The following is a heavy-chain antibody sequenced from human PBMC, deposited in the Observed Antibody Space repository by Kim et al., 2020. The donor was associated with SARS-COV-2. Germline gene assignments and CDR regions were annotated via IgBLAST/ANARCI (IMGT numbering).Heavy chain of an antibody. CDR1: GGSISSSSYY. D-gene: IGHD6-19*01. Sequence: SETLSLTCTVSGGSISSSSYYWGWIRQPPGKGLEWIGSIYYSGSTYYNPSLKSRVTISVDTSKNQFSLKLSSVTAADTAVYYCARRRSPQRIAVVGVLVRTRQAEFDYWGQGTLVTVSS. J-gene: IGHJ4*02. CDR3: ARRRSPQRIAVVGVLVRTRQAEFDY. V-gene: IGHV4-39*01. CDR2: IYYSGST.